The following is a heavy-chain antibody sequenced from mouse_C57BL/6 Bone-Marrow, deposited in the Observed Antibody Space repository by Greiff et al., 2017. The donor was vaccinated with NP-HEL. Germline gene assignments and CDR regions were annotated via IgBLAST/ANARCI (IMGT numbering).Heavy chain of an antibody. D-gene: IGHD1-1*01. Sequence: EVQLVESGGGLVQPGGSMKLSCAASGFTFSDAWMDWVRQSPEKGLEWVAEIRNKANNHATYYAESVKGRFTISRDDSKSSVYLQMNSLRAEDTGIYYCTRIYYYGSSWYFDVWGTGTTVTVSS. J-gene: IGHJ1*03. CDR2: IRNKANNHAT. CDR1: GFTFSDAW. V-gene: IGHV6-6*01. CDR3: TRIYYYGSSWYFDV.